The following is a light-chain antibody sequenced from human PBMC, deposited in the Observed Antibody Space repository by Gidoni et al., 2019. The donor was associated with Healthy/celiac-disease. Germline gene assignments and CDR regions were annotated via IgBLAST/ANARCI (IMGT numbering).Light chain of an antibody. CDR1: QSVSSSY. CDR3: QQYGSSAIT. J-gene: IGKJ5*01. CDR2: GAA. V-gene: IGKV3-20*01. Sequence: EIVLTQSPGTLSLSPGERATLSCRASQSVSSSYLAWYQQKPGQAPRLLIYGAASRATGIPDRFSGSGSGTDFTLTISRLEPEDFAVYYCQQYGSSAITVGQXTRLEIK.